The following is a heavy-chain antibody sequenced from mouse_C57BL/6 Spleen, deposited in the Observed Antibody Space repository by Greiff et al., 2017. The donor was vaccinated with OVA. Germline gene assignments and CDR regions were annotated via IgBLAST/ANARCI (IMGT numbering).Heavy chain of an antibody. V-gene: IGHV1-80*01. Sequence: VQLQQSGAELVKPGASVKISCKASGYAFSSYWMNWVKQRPGKGLEWIGQIYPGDGDTNYKGKFKGKATLTADQSTITASMQLRSLTSEDSTVYFCARNYYDGYWGQGTTLTVSS. D-gene: IGHD1-1*01. CDR1: GYAFSSYW. CDR3: ARNYYDGY. J-gene: IGHJ2*01. CDR2: IYPGDGDT.